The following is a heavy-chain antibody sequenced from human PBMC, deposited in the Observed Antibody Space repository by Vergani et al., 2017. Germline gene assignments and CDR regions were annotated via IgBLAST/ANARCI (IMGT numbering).Heavy chain of an antibody. CDR3: ARLGRTASRRGAPVFDY. Sequence: EVQLVESGGTLVHPGGSLRLSCAASGFTFSNYWMSWVRQAPGKGLEWVANIKEDGSETFYVDSVMGRFTISRDNAKNSLYLQMNSLRAEDTAVYFCARLGRTASRRGAPVFDYWGQGTLVTVSS. D-gene: IGHD6-6*01. J-gene: IGHJ4*02. CDR1: GFTFSNYW. CDR2: IKEDGSET. V-gene: IGHV3-7*01.